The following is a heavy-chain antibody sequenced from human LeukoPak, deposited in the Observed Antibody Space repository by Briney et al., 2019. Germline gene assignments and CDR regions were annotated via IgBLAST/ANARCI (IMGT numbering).Heavy chain of an antibody. D-gene: IGHD5-12*01. Sequence: GGSLRLSCSASGFTFSTYWMSWVRQAPGKGLEWVGLIKSKSDGGTTDFAAPVRGRFTISRDDSKNTLYLQMNSLTSEDTAIYFCTQGSGFYFNYWGQGTLVTVSS. CDR2: IKSKSDGGTT. CDR1: GFTFSTYW. V-gene: IGHV3-15*01. CDR3: TQGSGFYFNY. J-gene: IGHJ4*02.